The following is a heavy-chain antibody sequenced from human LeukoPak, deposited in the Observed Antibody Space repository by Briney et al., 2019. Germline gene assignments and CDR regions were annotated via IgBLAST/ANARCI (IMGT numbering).Heavy chain of an antibody. Sequence: GGSLRLSCAASGFTFSSYDMHWVRQATGKGLEWVSAIGTAGDTYYPGSVKGRFTISRENAKNSLYLQMNSLRAGDTAVYYCARIGYYYYMDVWGKGTTVTVSS. V-gene: IGHV3-13*01. CDR3: ARIGYYYYMDV. CDR1: GFTFSSYD. D-gene: IGHD3-22*01. CDR2: IGTAGDT. J-gene: IGHJ6*03.